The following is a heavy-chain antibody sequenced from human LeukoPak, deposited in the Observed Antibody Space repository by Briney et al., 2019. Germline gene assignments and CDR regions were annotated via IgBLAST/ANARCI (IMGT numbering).Heavy chain of an antibody. CDR3: ARYGSGSNDY. CDR1: GGSISSGDYY. J-gene: IGHJ4*02. V-gene: IGHV4-30-4*01. D-gene: IGHD3-10*01. Sequence: PSQTLSLICTVSGGSISSGDYYWSWIRQPPGKGLEWIGYIYYSGTTYYNPSLRSRLTISVDTSKNQFSLKLSSVTAADTAVYYCARYGSGSNDYWGQGTLVTVSS. CDR2: IYYSGTT.